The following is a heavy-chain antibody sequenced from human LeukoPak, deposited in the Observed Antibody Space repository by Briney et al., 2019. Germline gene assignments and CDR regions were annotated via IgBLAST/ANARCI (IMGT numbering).Heavy chain of an antibody. D-gene: IGHD6-19*01. J-gene: IGHJ4*02. CDR2: IYYSGST. CDR1: GGSISSSSYN. Sequence: PSETRSLTCTVSGGSISSSSYNWGWIRQPPGKGLEWIGSIYYSGSTYYNPSLKSRVTISVDTSKNQFSLKLSSVTAADTAVYYCARPAGPLYSSGWYAYWGQGTLVTVSS. CDR3: ARPAGPLYSSGWYAY. V-gene: IGHV4-39*01.